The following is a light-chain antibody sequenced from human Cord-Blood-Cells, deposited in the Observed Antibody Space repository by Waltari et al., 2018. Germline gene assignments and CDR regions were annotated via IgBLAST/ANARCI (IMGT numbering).Light chain of an antibody. CDR3: CSYAGSYSFV. Sequence: QSALTQPRSVSGSPGQSVTISCTGTSSDVGGYNYVSWYQQHPGNAPKLMIYDVSKRPSGVPDRFSGSKSGNTASLTISGLQAEDEAEYYCCSYAGSYSFVFGTGTKVTVL. CDR1: SSDVGGYNY. CDR2: DVS. J-gene: IGLJ1*01. V-gene: IGLV2-11*01.